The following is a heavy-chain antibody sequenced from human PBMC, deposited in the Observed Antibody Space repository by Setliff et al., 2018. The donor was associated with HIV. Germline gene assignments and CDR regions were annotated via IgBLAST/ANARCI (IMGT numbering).Heavy chain of an antibody. CDR3: ARGPLDSSGYRSDAFDI. CDR1: GDSTSSYY. CDR2: IYTTGST. D-gene: IGHD3-22*01. Sequence: SETLSLTCPVSGDSTSSYYWSWVRQPPGKGLEWIGYIYTTGSTNYNPSLKIRVTISVDTSKNQFSLKLSSVTAADTAVYYCARGPLDSSGYRSDAFDIWGQGTMVTVSS. V-gene: IGHV4-4*09. J-gene: IGHJ3*02.